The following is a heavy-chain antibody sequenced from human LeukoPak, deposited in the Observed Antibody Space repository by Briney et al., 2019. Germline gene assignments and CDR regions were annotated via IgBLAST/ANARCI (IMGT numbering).Heavy chain of an antibody. CDR2: ISSDGIIT. V-gene: IGHV3-74*01. J-gene: IGHJ5*02. Sequence: GESLRLSCAASGFTFRSNWMYWGRQAPGKGLVWVSRISSDGIITTYADSVKGRFTTSRDNAKNTLYLQMNSLRVEDTAVYYCASFLCPTCAWGQGTLVTVSS. D-gene: IGHD2-2*01. CDR3: ASFLCPTCA. CDR1: GFTFRSNW.